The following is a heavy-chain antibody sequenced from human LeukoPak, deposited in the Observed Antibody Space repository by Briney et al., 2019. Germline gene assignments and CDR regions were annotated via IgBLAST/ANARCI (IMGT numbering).Heavy chain of an antibody. CDR1: GGSFSGYY. V-gene: IGHV4-34*01. CDR3: AREGVCSGGSCFPSRPLNY. D-gene: IGHD2-15*01. CDR2: INHSGST. J-gene: IGHJ4*02. Sequence: PSETLSLTCAVYGGSFSGYYWSWIRQPPGKGLEWIGEINHSGSTNYNPSLKSRVTISVDTSKNQFSLKLSSVTAADTAVYYCAREGVCSGGSCFPSRPLNYWGQGTLVTVSS.